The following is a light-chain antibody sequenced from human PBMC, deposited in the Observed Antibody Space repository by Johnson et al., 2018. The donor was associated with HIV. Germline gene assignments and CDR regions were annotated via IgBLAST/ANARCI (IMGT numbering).Light chain of an antibody. Sequence: QSMLTQPPSVSAAPGQKVTISCSGSSSNIGNNYVSWYQQLPGTAPKLLIYDTYKRPSGIPDRFSGSKSGTSATLGITGLQTGDEADYYCGTWDSRLSAYVCGAGTKVTVL. CDR3: GTWDSRLSAYV. J-gene: IGLJ1*01. CDR2: DTY. V-gene: IGLV1-51*01. CDR1: SSNIGNNY.